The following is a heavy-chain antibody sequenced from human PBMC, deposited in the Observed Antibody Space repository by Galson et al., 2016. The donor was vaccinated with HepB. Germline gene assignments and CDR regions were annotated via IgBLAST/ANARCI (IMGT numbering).Heavy chain of an antibody. CDR2: IYYSGTT. V-gene: IGHV4-39*01. CDR3: ARQDRAGLVNF. J-gene: IGHJ3*01. Sequence: SETLSLTCTVSGGSISSSYYYWAWIRQPPGKGLEWIGSIYYSGTTHYNPSLQSRVTISVDTSKNQFPLRLTLWTAADTALYSCARQDRAGLVNFWGQGTMVAVSS. D-gene: IGHD6-19*01. CDR1: GGSISSSYYY.